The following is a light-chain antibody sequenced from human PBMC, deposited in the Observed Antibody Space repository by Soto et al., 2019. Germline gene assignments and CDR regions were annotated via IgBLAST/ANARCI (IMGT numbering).Light chain of an antibody. CDR1: ESVSSSY. CDR2: GAS. Sequence: DIVLTQSPATLSLSPGERATLSCRASESVSSSYLAWYQQKPGQAPRLLIYGASTRATGSPARFSGSGSGTEFTLTISSLQSEDFAVYYCQQYNNWPPVWTFGQGTKVDI. V-gene: IGKV3-15*01. CDR3: QQYNNWPPVWT. J-gene: IGKJ1*01.